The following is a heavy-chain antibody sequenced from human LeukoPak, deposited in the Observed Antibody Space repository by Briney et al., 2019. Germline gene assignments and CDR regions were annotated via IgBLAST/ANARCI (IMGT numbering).Heavy chain of an antibody. CDR3: ARGYYYDSSGYYYVAEYFQH. CDR2: IYYSGST. D-gene: IGHD3-22*01. Sequence: SETLSLTRTVSGGSISSSSYYWGWIRQPPGKGLEWIGSIYYSGSTYYNPSLKSRVTISVDTSKNQFSLKLSSVTAADAAVYYCARGYYYDSSGYYYVAEYFQHWGQGTLVTVSS. V-gene: IGHV4-39*01. CDR1: GGSISSSSYY. J-gene: IGHJ1*01.